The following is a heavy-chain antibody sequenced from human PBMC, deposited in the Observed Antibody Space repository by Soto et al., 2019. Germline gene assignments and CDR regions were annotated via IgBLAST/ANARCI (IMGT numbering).Heavy chain of an antibody. D-gene: IGHD2-2*01. V-gene: IGHV4-34*01. Sequence: SETLSLTCAVYGGSFSGYYWSWIRQPPGKGLEWIGEINHSGSTNYNPSLKSRVTISVDTSKNQFSLKLSSVTAADTAVYYCARGGYCSSTSCPRGGVDVWGQGTTVTVSS. CDR3: ARGGYCSSTSCPRGGVDV. CDR1: GGSFSGYY. J-gene: IGHJ6*02. CDR2: INHSGST.